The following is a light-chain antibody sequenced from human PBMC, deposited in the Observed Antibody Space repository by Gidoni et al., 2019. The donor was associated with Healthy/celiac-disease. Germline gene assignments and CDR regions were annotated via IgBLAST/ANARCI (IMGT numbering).Light chain of an antibody. J-gene: IGLJ2*01. CDR3: NSRDSSGNHVV. CDR1: SLRSYY. Sequence: SSELTQHPAVSVALGQPVRITCQGDSLRSYYASWYQHKPGQAPVLVIYGKNNRPSGIPDRFSGSSSGNTASLTITGAQAEDEADYYCNSRDSSGNHVVFGGGTKLTVL. CDR2: GKN. V-gene: IGLV3-19*01.